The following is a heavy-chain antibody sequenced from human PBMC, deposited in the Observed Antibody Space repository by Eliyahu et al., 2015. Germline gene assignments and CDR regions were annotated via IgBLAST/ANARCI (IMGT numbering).Heavy chain of an antibody. CDR1: XFSLSXXGVG. Sequence: QITLKESGPTLVKPTQTLTLTCXFSXFSLSXXGVGVGWXRQPPGKALEWLALIYWNDDKRYSPSLKSRLTITKDTSKNHVVLTMTNMDPVXTATYYCAHSLWAYGGYFSSFYFDYWGQGTLVTVSS. D-gene: IGHD1-26*01. J-gene: IGHJ4*02. V-gene: IGHV2-5*01. CDR2: IYWNDDK. CDR3: AHSLWAYGGYFSSFYFDY.